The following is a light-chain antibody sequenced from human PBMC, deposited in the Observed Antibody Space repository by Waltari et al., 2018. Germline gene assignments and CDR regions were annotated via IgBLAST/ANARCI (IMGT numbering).Light chain of an antibody. J-gene: IGKJ2*03. CDR1: QSLIHSDGNTY. CDR2: KVF. V-gene: IGKV2-30*02. Sequence: DVVMTQSPLSLPITTGKTASISCKYRQSLIHSDGNTYLSWYQQKPGQPPRLLMYKVFDRDSGVPDRFSGSWAGTDFTLKISSVEAEDVGVYYCGQGTHWPYSFGQGTKVEIK. CDR3: GQGTHWPYS.